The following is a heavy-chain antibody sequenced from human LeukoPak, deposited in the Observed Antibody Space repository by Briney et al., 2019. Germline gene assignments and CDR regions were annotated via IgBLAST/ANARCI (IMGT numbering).Heavy chain of an antibody. CDR3: AREAYYYDSSGHSTHNAFDI. CDR1: GGTFSSYA. D-gene: IGHD3-22*01. CDR2: IIPIFGTA. J-gene: IGHJ3*02. Sequence: GSSAKVSCKASGGTFSSYAISWVRQAPGQGLEWMGGIIPIFGTANYAQKFQGGVTITADESTSTAYMELSSLRSEDTAVYYCAREAYYYDSSGHSTHNAFDIWGQGTMVTVSS. V-gene: IGHV1-69*01.